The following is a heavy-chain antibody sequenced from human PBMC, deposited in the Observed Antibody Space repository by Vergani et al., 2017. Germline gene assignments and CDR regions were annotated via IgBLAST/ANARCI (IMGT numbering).Heavy chain of an antibody. V-gene: IGHV1-69*01. Sequence: QVQLVQSGAEVKKPGSSVKVSCKASGGTFSSYAISWVRQAPGQGLEWMGGIIPIFGTANYAQKFQGRVTSPADESTSTAYVELSSLRSEDTAVYYCARDRREAMEYYYGMDVWGQGTTVTVSS. CDR3: ARDRREAMEYYYGMDV. CDR1: GGTFSSYA. D-gene: IGHD5-18*01. CDR2: IIPIFGTA. J-gene: IGHJ6*02.